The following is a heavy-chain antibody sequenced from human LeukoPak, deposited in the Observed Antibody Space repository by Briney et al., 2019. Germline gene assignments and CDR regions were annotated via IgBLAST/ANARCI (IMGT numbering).Heavy chain of an antibody. CDR3: ARDSGSYSSSYRFDS. CDR1: GDSVSSNSAA. Sequence: SQTLLLTCAISGDSVSSNSAAWNWIRQSPSRGLEWLGRTYYRSKWYNDYAVSVKSRITINSDTSENQFSLHLNSVTPEDTAVYYCARDSGSYSSSYRFDSWGQGTMVTVSS. CDR2: TYYRSKWYN. V-gene: IGHV6-1*01. D-gene: IGHD6-6*01. J-gene: IGHJ4*02.